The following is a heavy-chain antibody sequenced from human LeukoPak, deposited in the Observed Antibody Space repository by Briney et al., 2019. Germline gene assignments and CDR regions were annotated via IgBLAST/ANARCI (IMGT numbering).Heavy chain of an antibody. V-gene: IGHV3-7*01. Sequence: GSLRLSCATSGFTFSSYWMSWVRQAPGKGLEWVANIKQDESEKYYVDSVKGRFTISRDNAKNSLYLQMNSLRAEDTAVYYCTRVYEYISGWYRNDYWGQGTLVTVSS. CDR2: IKQDESEK. CDR1: GFTFSSYW. D-gene: IGHD6-19*01. J-gene: IGHJ4*02. CDR3: TRVYEYISGWYRNDY.